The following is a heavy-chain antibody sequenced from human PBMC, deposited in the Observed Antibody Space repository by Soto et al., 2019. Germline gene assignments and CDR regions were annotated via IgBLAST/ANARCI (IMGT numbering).Heavy chain of an antibody. CDR3: ARGEVTTGVF. V-gene: IGHV4-34*01. Sequence: SETLSLTCAVYGGSVGGYYWSWVRQPPGKGLEWIGEINHSGSITYAPSLKSRVTMSVDTSKNQFSLILNSVTAADTAVYYCARGEVTTGVFWGQGTQVTVSS. CDR1: GGSVGGYY. J-gene: IGHJ4*02. D-gene: IGHD4-17*01. CDR2: INHSGSI.